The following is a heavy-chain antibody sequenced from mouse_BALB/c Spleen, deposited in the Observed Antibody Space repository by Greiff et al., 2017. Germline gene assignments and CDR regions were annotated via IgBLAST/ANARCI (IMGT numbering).Heavy chain of an antibody. J-gene: IGHJ3*01. Sequence: EVKVVESGGGLVPPKGSLKLSCAASGFTFNTYAMNWVRQAPGKGLEWVARIRSKSNNYATYYADSVKDRFTISRDDSQSMLYLQMNNLKTEDTAMYYCVRFIYYDYDAAYWGQGTLVTVSA. CDR3: VRFIYYDYDAAY. D-gene: IGHD2-4*01. CDR2: IRSKSNNYAT. V-gene: IGHV10-1*02. CDR1: GFTFNTYA.